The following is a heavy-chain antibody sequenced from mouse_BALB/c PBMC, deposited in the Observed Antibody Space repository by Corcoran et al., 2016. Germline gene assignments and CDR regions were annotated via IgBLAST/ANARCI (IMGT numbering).Heavy chain of an antibody. Sequence: QIQLVQSGPELKKPGETVKISCKASGYTFTNYGMNWVKQAPGKGLKWMGWINTYTGEPTYADDFKGRFAFSLETSASTAYLQINNLKNEDMATYFCARGDSSKFDYWGQGTTLTVSA. CDR2: INTYTGEP. CDR3: ARGDSSKFDY. J-gene: IGHJ2*01. V-gene: IGHV9-1*02. CDR1: GYTFTNYG. D-gene: IGHD3-3*01.